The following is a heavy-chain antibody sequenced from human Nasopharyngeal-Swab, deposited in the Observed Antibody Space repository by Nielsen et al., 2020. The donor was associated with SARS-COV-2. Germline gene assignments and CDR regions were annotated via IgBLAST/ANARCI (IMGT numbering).Heavy chain of an antibody. CDR3: ARGPVVAYCGGDCYSEVILPGFDY. CDR2: INHSGST. D-gene: IGHD2-21*02. Sequence: GSLRLSCAVYGGSFSGYYWSWIRQPPGKGLEWIGEINHSGSTNYNPSLKSRVTISVDTSKNQFSLKLSSATAADTALYYCARGPVVAYCGGDCYSEVILPGFDYWGQGTLVTVSS. V-gene: IGHV4-34*01. J-gene: IGHJ4*02. CDR1: GGSFSGYY.